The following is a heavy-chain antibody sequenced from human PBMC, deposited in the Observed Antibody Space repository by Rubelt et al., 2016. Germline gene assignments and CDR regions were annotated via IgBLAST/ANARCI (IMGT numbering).Heavy chain of an antibody. Sequence: QLQLQESGPGLVKPSETLSLTCTVSGGSISSSSYYWGWIRQPPGKGLEWIGTIYYNGATRYNPSFQSRVTISVDTSKNQFSLKLSSVTAADTALYYCARQLYSGSYYIDYWGQGTLVTVSS. CDR3: ARQLYSGSYYIDY. D-gene: IGHD1-26*01. CDR2: IYYNGAT. V-gene: IGHV4-39*01. J-gene: IGHJ4*02. CDR1: GGSISSSSYY.